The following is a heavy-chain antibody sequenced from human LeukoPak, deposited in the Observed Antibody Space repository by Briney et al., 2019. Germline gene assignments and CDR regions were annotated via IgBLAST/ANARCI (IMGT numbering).Heavy chain of an antibody. J-gene: IGHJ4*02. Sequence: ASVKVSCKASGYTFTGYYMHWVRQAPGQGLEWVGWINPNSGGTNYAQKFQGRVTMTRDTSISTAYMELSRLRSDDTAVYYCARDRDDFWSGYLDYWGQGTLVTVSS. V-gene: IGHV1-2*02. D-gene: IGHD3-3*01. CDR2: INPNSGGT. CDR1: GYTFTGYY. CDR3: ARDRDDFWSGYLDY.